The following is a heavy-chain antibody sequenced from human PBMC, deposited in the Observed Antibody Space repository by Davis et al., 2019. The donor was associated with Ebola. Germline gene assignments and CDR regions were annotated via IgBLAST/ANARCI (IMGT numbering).Heavy chain of an antibody. CDR3: ARETGVLIIYYGMDV. V-gene: IGHV3-7*03. CDR1: GFTFSSYW. D-gene: IGHD2-8*01. Sequence: PGGSLRLSCAASGFTFSSYWMSWVRQAPGKGLEWVANIKQDGSEKYYVDSVKGRFTISRDNAKNSLYLQMNSLRAEDTAVYYCARETGVLIIYYGMDVWGQGTTVTVSS. J-gene: IGHJ6*02. CDR2: IKQDGSEK.